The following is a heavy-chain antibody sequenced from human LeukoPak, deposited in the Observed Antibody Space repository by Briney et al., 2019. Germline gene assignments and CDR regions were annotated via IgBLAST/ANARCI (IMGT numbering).Heavy chain of an antibody. Sequence: ASVKVSCKASGYTFTAYYIHWVRQAPGQGLEWMGIINPSGGSTSYAQKFQGRVTMTRDTSTSTVYMELSSLRSEDTAVYYCARGGIVGATDDAFDIWGQGTMVTVSS. V-gene: IGHV1-46*01. CDR3: ARGGIVGATDDAFDI. J-gene: IGHJ3*02. CDR2: INPSGGST. CDR1: GYTFTAYY. D-gene: IGHD1-26*01.